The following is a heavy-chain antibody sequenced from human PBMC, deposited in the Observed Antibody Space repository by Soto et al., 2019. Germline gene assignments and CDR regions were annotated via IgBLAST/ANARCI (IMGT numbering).Heavy chain of an antibody. J-gene: IGHJ6*02. CDR1: GFTFSSYA. V-gene: IGHV3-30-3*01. CDR3: ARDSAAAVDYYYYGMDV. D-gene: IGHD6-13*01. Sequence: PGGSLRLSCAASGFTFSSYAMHWVRQAPGKGLEWVAVISYDGSNKYYADSVKGRSTISRDNSKNTLYLQMNSLRAEDTAVYYCARDSAAAVDYYYYGMDVWGQGTTVTVSS. CDR2: ISYDGSNK.